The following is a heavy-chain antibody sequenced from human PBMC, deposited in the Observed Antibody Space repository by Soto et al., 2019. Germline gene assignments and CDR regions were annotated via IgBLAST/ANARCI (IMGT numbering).Heavy chain of an antibody. CDR1: GYTFTSYG. V-gene: IGHV1-18*01. D-gene: IGHD6-19*01. CDR2: ISVYNGNT. CDR3: ARESWVQWLGDDAFDI. Sequence: EASVKVSCKAPGYTFTSYGISWVRHAPGQGLEWMGWISVYNGNTKYAQKPQGRVTMTTDTSTSTAYMELRSLRSDDTAVYYCARESWVQWLGDDAFDIWGQGTMVTVSS. J-gene: IGHJ3*02.